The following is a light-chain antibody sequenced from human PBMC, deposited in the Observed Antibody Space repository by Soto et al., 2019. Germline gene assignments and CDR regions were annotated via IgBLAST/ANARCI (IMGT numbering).Light chain of an antibody. V-gene: IGKV1-12*01. Sequence: DIQMTQSPSSVSASVGDTVIITCRASQGIRNWLAWYQQRPGRAPNLLIYTASSFQTGDPSRFSGGGSGTDFTLTISSLQPEDSAIYYCQQTNSFPWTFGQGNKVEIK. CDR3: QQTNSFPWT. J-gene: IGKJ1*01. CDR2: TAS. CDR1: QGIRNW.